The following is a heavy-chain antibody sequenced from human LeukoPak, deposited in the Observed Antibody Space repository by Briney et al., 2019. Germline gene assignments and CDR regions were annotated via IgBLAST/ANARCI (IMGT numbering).Heavy chain of an antibody. V-gene: IGHV1-2*02. Sequence: ASVKVSCKASGYTFTGYYMHWLRQAPGQGLEWMGWINPNSGGTNYAQKLQGRVTMTRDTSISTAYMKLSRLRSDDTAVYYCARGRGSSSLNWFDPWGQGTLVTVSS. CDR3: ARGRGSSSLNWFDP. CDR1: GYTFTGYY. J-gene: IGHJ5*02. D-gene: IGHD6-13*01. CDR2: INPNSGGT.